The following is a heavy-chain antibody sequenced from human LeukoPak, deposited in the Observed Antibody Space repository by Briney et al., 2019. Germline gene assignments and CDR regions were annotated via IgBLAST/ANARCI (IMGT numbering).Heavy chain of an antibody. CDR1: GGTFSSYA. V-gene: IGHV1-69*05. D-gene: IGHD5-18*01. J-gene: IGHJ4*02. CDR2: IIPIFGTA. Sequence: ASVKVSCKASGGTFSSYAISWVRQAPGQGLEWMGGIIPIFGTANYAQKFQGRVTITTDESTSTAYMELSSLRSEDTAVYYCARGAEAGKLWPRFDYWGQGTLVTVSS. CDR3: ARGAEAGKLWPRFDY.